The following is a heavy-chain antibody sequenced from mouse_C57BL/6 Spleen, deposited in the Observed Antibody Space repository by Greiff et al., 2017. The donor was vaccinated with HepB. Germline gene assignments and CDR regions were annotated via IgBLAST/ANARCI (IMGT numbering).Heavy chain of an antibody. CDR3: TRDDGYYH. J-gene: IGHJ3*01. D-gene: IGHD2-3*01. V-gene: IGHV1-15*01. CDR2: IDPETGGT. Sequence: QVQLKQSGAELVRPGASVTLSCKASGYTFTDYEMHWVKQTPVHGLEWIGAIDPETGGTAYNQKFKGKAILTADKSSSTAYMELRSLTSEDSAVYYCTRDDGYYHWGQGTLVTVSA. CDR1: GYTFTDYE.